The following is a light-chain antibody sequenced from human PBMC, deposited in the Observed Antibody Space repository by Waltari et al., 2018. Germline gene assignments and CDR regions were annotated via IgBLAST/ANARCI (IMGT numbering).Light chain of an antibody. CDR3: ETWDSILSAVI. J-gene: IGLJ2*01. Sequence: QSVLTQPPSVSAAPGQKVTIPCSGSSSNIGNQYVSWYQRFPGTAPKLLIYDNNERPSGIPDRFSGSTSGTSASLGITGLQTGDEADYYCETWDSILSAVIFGGGTKLTVL. CDR1: SSNIGNQY. CDR2: DNN. V-gene: IGLV1-51*01.